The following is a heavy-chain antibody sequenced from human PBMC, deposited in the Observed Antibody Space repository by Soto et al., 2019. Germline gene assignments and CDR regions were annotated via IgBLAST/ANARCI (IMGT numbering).Heavy chain of an antibody. CDR1: GFTFSSYA. J-gene: IGHJ3*02. Sequence: GGSLRLSCAASGFTFSSYAMSWVRQAPGKGLEWVSAISGSGGSTYYADSVKGRFTISRDNSKNTLYLQMNSLRAEDTAVYYCAKGRWGRFLPLTPENAFDIWGQGTMVTVSS. CDR3: AKGRWGRFLPLTPENAFDI. D-gene: IGHD3-3*01. CDR2: ISGSGGST. V-gene: IGHV3-23*01.